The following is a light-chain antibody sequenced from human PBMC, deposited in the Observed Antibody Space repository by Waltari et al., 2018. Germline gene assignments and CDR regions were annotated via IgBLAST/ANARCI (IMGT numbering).Light chain of an antibody. Sequence: DIVMTQSPDSLAVSLGERATINCKSSQSILYRSSNRNALAWYQQKPGQPPKPLFFWAATRGAGAPDRFSVSGSGTDFTLTISSLQAEDVAVYYCQQYYNAPLTFGGGTKVEIK. J-gene: IGKJ4*01. V-gene: IGKV4-1*01. CDR2: WAA. CDR1: QSILYRSSNRNA. CDR3: QQYYNAPLT.